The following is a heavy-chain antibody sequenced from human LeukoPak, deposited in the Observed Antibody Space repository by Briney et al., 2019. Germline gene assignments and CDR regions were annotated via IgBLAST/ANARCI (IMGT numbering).Heavy chain of an antibody. CDR2: ASGSGGDT. CDR1: GFTFSSHA. J-gene: IGHJ6*02. Sequence: TGGSLRLSCAASGFTFSSHAMSWVRQAPGKGLEWVSSASGSGGDTYYADSVKGRFTISRDNSKNTLYLQMDSLRAEDTAVYYCATLDYYGSGRLSYHNYAMDVWGQGTTVTVSS. D-gene: IGHD3-10*01. V-gene: IGHV3-23*01. CDR3: ATLDYYGSGRLSYHNYAMDV.